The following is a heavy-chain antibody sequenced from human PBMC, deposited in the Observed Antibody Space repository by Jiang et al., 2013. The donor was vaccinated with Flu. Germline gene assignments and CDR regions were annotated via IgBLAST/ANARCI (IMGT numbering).Heavy chain of an antibody. CDR1: GGSFSGYY. CDR2: INHSGST. CDR3: ARHPFADY. Sequence: LLKPSETLSLTCAVYGGSFSGYYWSWIRQPPGKGLEWIGEINHSGSTNYNPSLKSRVTISVDTSKNQFSLKLSSVTAADTAVYYCARHPFADYWGQGTLVTVSS. V-gene: IGHV4-34*01. J-gene: IGHJ4*02.